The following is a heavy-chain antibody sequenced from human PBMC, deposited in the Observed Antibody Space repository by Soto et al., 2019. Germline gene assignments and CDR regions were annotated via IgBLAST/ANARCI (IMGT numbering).Heavy chain of an antibody. D-gene: IGHD6-13*01. J-gene: IGHJ4*02. CDR1: GFTFSSYG. CDR3: ARDQLYSSSWSDY. CDR2: IWYDGSNK. Sequence: QVHLVESGGGVVQPGRSLRLSGAASGFTFSSYGMHWVRQAPGKGLEWVAVIWYDGSNKYYADSVKGRFTISRDNSKNTLYLQMHRLRAEDTAVYYCARDQLYSSSWSDYWGQGTLVTVS. V-gene: IGHV3-33*01.